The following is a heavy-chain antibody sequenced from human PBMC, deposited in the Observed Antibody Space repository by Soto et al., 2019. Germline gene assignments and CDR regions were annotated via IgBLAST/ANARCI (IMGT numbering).Heavy chain of an antibody. D-gene: IGHD2-2*02. Sequence: GESLKISCKASGYSFTTYWITWVRQMPGKGLEWMGRIDPSDSYANYSPSFQGQVTISADKSVSTAYLQWSSLKASDTAMYYCARQGYCSITACYTVDYWGQGTLVTVSS. CDR3: ARQGYCSITACYTVDY. V-gene: IGHV5-10-1*04. CDR1: GYSFTTYW. CDR2: IDPSDSYA. J-gene: IGHJ4*02.